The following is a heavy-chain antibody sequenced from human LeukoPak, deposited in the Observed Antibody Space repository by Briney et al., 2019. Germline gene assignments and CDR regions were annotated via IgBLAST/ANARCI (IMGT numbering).Heavy chain of an antibody. D-gene: IGHD1-20*01. V-gene: IGHV3-21*01. Sequence: PGGSLRLSCAASGFTFSSYSMNWVRQAPGKGLEWVSSISSSSSYIYYADSVKGRFTISRDNAKNSLYLQMNSLRAEDTAVYYCARGNGNWNGDAFDIWGQGTMVTVSS. CDR1: GFTFSSYS. CDR2: ISSSSSYI. CDR3: ARGNGNWNGDAFDI. J-gene: IGHJ3*02.